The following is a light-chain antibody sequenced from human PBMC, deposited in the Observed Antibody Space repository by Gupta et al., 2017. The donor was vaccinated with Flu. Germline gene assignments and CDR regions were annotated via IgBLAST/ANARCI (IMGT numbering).Light chain of an antibody. V-gene: IGKV1-33*01. CDR3: QQDNSLLT. CDR1: QDISNY. CDR2: DAS. J-gene: IGKJ4*01. Sequence: DIQMTQSPSSLSASVGDRVTITFPASQDISNYLNWYQQKPGEAPKLMIYDASKVESGGTWWFGGGGDRKDFTGTSSRRQDEDSANYYGQQDNSLLTFGGGTKVEIK.